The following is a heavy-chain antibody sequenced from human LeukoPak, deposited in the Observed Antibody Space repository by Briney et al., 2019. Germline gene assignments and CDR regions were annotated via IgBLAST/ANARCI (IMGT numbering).Heavy chain of an antibody. V-gene: IGHV1-8*01. CDR2: MNPNSGNT. CDR3: ASAPRSSRYFDY. D-gene: IGHD3-10*01. CDR1: GYTFTSYD. Sequence: ASVKVSCKASGYTFTSYDINWVRQATGQGLEWMGWMNPNSGNTGYAQKFQGRVTITTDESTSTAYMELSSLRSEDTAVYYCASAPRSSRYFDYWGQGTLVTVSS. J-gene: IGHJ4*02.